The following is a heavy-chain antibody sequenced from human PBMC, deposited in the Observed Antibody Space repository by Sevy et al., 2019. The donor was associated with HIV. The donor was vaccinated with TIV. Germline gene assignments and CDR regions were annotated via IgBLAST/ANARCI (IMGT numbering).Heavy chain of an antibody. CDR2: IRYYGSNK. D-gene: IGHD5-18*01. CDR3: AKDRGRGYSYGYGYFDY. V-gene: IGHV3-30*02. J-gene: IGHJ4*02. Sequence: GGSLRLSCAASGFTFSSYGMHWVRQAPGKGLEWVAFIRYYGSNKYYADSVKGRFTISRDNSKNTLYLQMNSLRAEDTAVYYCAKDRGRGYSYGYGYFDYWGQGTLVTVSS. CDR1: GFTFSSYG.